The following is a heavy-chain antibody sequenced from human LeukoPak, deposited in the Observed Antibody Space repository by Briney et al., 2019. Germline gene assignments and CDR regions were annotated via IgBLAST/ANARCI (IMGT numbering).Heavy chain of an antibody. J-gene: IGHJ4*02. CDR2: ISGSDGST. CDR3: AKGRGYCTGGSCYSDY. CDR1: GFTLCNYA. V-gene: IGHV3-23*01. Sequence: PGGSLRLSCTASGFTLCNYAMSWLPPAPGKGLVWVSTISGSDGSTYYADSVKGRFTISRDNSKNTLYLQMKRLRVEDTAIYYCAKGRGYCTGGSCYSDYWGQGTLVTVSS. D-gene: IGHD2-15*01.